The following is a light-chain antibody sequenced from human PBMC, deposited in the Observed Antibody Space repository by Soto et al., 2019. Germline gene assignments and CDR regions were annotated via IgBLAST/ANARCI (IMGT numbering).Light chain of an antibody. CDR1: QSISNN. V-gene: IGKV3-15*01. J-gene: IGKJ4*01. CDR2: GAS. Sequence: EIVMTQSPATLSASPGERATLSCRASQSISNNLAWYQQKPGQAPRLLNYGASTRATGIPARVSGSGSGTEFTLTISRLQSDDFAVYSCQHYNDLPLTFVGRTKVEIK. CDR3: QHYNDLPLT.